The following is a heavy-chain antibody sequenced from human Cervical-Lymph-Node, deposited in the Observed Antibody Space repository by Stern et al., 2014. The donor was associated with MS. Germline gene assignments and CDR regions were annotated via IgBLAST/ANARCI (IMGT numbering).Heavy chain of an antibody. Sequence: EVQLVESGGGLVKPGGSLRLSCAASGFIFSEAWMTWVRQAPGKGMACVGRIKPKTDGGTTTYSTPVQGRFIISRDDSKNILFLHMNSLKTDDTAVYYCTTDEVANFAHWGPGILVTVSS. CDR3: TTDEVANFAH. CDR2: IKPKTDGGTT. CDR1: GFIFSEAW. J-gene: IGHJ5*02. V-gene: IGHV3-15*01.